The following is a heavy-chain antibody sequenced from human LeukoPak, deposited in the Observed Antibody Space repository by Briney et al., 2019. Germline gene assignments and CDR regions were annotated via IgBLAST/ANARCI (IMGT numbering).Heavy chain of an antibody. CDR2: IWYDGSNK. Sequence: GGSLRLSCAASGFTFSTYGMHWVRQAPGKGLEWVAVIWYDGSNKYYADSVKGRFTISRDNSKNTLYLQMNSLRAADTAVYYCAREGVAAAGRTLDYWGQGTLVTVSS. CDR3: AREGVAAAGRTLDY. D-gene: IGHD6-13*01. J-gene: IGHJ4*02. CDR1: GFTFSTYG. V-gene: IGHV3-33*01.